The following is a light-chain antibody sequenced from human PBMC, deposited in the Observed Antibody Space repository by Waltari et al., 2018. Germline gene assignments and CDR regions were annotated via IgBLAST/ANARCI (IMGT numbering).Light chain of an antibody. CDR3: QQYNNWPGT. CDR2: PAS. V-gene: IGKV3-15*01. Sequence: EILMTQSPATLSVSPGERATVTCRASQSVGSNLAWYQHKPGQSPRLLIYPASTTAAGIPARFSGRGSGTEFTLTISSLQSEDFAIYYCQQYNNWPGTFGQGTRVEIK. CDR1: QSVGSN. J-gene: IGKJ1*01.